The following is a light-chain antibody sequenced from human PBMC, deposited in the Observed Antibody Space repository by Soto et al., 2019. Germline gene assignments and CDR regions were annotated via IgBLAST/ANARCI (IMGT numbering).Light chain of an antibody. J-gene: IGKJ1*01. CDR2: WAS. V-gene: IGKV4-1*01. CDR3: QQYYSTPRT. Sequence: DIVMTQSPDSLAVSLGERATINCKSSQSVLYSSNNKNYLAWYQQKTGPPPKLLIYWASTRESGVPDRFSGRGSGTDFTLTISSLQAEDVALYYCQQYYSTPRTFGQGTKVEI. CDR1: QSVLYSSNNKNY.